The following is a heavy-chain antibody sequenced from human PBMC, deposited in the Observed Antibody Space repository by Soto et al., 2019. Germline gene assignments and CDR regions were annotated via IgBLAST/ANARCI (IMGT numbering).Heavy chain of an antibody. Sequence: GWSLRLSCAASGFTFSSYGMHWVRQAPGKGLEWVAVIWYDGSNKYYADSVKGRFTISRDNSKNTLYLQMNSLRAEDTAVYYCARDLRWFGPRPSAFDYWGQGTLVTVSS. CDR3: ARDLRWFGPRPSAFDY. D-gene: IGHD3-10*01. V-gene: IGHV3-33*01. CDR1: GFTFSSYG. CDR2: IWYDGSNK. J-gene: IGHJ4*02.